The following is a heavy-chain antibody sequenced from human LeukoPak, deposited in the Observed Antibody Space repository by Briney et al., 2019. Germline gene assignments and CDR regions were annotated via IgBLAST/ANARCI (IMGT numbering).Heavy chain of an antibody. J-gene: IGHJ6*03. D-gene: IGHD2-2*02. V-gene: IGHV3-11*04. CDR2: ISSSGSTI. CDR3: ARDPRAYCSSTSCYTNYYYYMDV. CDR1: GFTFSDYY. Sequence: GGSLRLSCAASGFTFSDYYMSWIRQAPGKGLGWVSYISSSGSTIYYADSVKGRFTISRDNAKNSLYLQMNSLRAEDTAVYYCARDPRAYCSSTSCYTNYYYYMDVWGKGTTVTVSS.